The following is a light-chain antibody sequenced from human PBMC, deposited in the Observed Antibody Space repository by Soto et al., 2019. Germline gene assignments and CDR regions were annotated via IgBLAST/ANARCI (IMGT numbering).Light chain of an antibody. Sequence: EIVMTQSPATLSVSPGERATLSCRASQSVSNRLAWYQQRPGQAPRLLIYRASARATGIPARFSGSGSGTEFTLTISSLQSEDFPIYYCQQSSDWPRTFGQGTKVDIK. CDR1: QSVSNR. J-gene: IGKJ1*01. CDR2: RAS. V-gene: IGKV3-15*01. CDR3: QQSSDWPRT.